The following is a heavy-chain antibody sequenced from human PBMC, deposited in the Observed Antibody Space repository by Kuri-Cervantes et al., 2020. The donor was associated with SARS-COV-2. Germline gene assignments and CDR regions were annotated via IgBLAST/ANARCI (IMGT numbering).Heavy chain of an antibody. CDR1: GDSVSSNSAA. Sequence: SETLSLTCAISGDSVSSNSAAWNWIRQSPSRGLEWLGRTYYRSKWYNDYAVSVKSRITINPDTSKNQFSLQLNSVTPEDTAVYYCARAAWGALYYHYYMDVWGKGTTVTVSS. D-gene: IGHD1-26*01. CDR3: ARAAWGALYYHYYMDV. CDR2: TYYRSKWYN. J-gene: IGHJ6*03. V-gene: IGHV6-1*01.